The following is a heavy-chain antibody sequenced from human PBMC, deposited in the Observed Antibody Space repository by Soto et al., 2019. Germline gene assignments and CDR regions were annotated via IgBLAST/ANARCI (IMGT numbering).Heavy chain of an antibody. CDR3: ARHRYSYGVYYFDY. J-gene: IGHJ4*02. Sequence: PSETLSLTCTVSGGSISSSSYYWGWIRQPPGKGLEWIGSIYYSGSTYYNPSLKSRVTISVDTSKNQFSLKLSSVTAADTAVYYCARHRYSYGVYYFDYWGQGTLVTVSS. D-gene: IGHD5-18*01. V-gene: IGHV4-39*01. CDR2: IYYSGST. CDR1: GGSISSSSYY.